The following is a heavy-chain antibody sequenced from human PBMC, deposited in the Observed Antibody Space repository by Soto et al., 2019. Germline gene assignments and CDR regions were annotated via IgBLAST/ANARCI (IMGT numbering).Heavy chain of an antibody. J-gene: IGHJ4*02. CDR2: IYYSGST. D-gene: IGHD6-19*01. V-gene: IGHV4-59*08. Sequence: SETLSLTCTVSGGSISSYYWSWIRQPPGKGLEWIGYIYYSGSTNYNPSLKSRVTISVDTSKNQFSLKLSSVTAADTAVYYCARHARQWLVWYFDYWGQGTQVTVSS. CDR1: GGSISSYY. CDR3: ARHARQWLVWYFDY.